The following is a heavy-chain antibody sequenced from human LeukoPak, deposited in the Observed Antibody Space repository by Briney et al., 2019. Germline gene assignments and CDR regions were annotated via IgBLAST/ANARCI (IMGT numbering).Heavy chain of an antibody. Sequence: GASVKVSCKASGYTFTSYGISWVRQAPGQGLEWMGRIIPILGIANYAQKFQGRVTITADKSTSTAYMELSSLRSEDTAVYYCARAGSYYYGSGSGYYFDYWGQGTLVTVSS. CDR3: ARAGSYYYGSGSGYYFDY. CDR2: IIPILGIA. J-gene: IGHJ4*02. CDR1: GYTFTSYG. D-gene: IGHD3-10*01. V-gene: IGHV1-69*04.